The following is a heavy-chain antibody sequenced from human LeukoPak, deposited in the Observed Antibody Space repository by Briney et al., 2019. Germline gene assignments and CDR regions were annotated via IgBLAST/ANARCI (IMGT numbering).Heavy chain of an antibody. CDR3: ARAPASTLDLLDY. Sequence: GGSLRLSCAASGFTFSTYRMNWVRQAPGKGLEWVSSITSSSSYIYYADSLKGRFTISRDNAKNSLYLQMNSLRAEDTAVYYCARAPASTLDLLDYWGQGTLVTVSS. V-gene: IGHV3-21*01. J-gene: IGHJ4*02. CDR1: GFTFSTYR. D-gene: IGHD2/OR15-2a*01. CDR2: ITSSSSYI.